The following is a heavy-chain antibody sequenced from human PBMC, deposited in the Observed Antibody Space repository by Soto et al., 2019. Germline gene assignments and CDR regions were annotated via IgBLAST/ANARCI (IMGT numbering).Heavy chain of an antibody. Sequence: EVQLVESGGALVQPGGSLRLSCAASGFTFTTNWMHWVRQAPGKGLVWLSRINSDGTTTTYADSVKGRFTISRDNAKNTLYLQGNRLGGEDTAVHYCTRGGGTGAVIYHFIYWGQGTLFTFS. CDR2: INSDGTTT. CDR3: TRGGGTGAVIYHFIY. J-gene: IGHJ4*02. CDR1: GFTFTTNW. D-gene: IGHD3-3*01. V-gene: IGHV3-74*01.